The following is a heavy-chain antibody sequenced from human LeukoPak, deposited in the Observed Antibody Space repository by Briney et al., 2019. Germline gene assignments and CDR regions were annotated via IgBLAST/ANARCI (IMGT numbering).Heavy chain of an antibody. CDR3: AKDIGPMSLYYFYY. CDR1: GFTFDEYA. Sequence: GGSLRLSCAASGFTFDEYAMHWVRQAPGKGLEWVSGISWNSGSIGYADSVKGRFTISRDNAKNSLYLQMNSLRAEDMALYYCAKDIGPMSLYYFYYWGQGTLVTVSS. J-gene: IGHJ4*02. V-gene: IGHV3-9*03. CDR2: ISWNSGSI.